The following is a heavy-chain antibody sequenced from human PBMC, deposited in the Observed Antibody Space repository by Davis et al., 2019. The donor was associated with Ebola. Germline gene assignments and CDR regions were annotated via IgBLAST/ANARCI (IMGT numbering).Heavy chain of an antibody. CDR1: TGSISSYY. D-gene: IGHD5-12*01. CDR3: ARDQWLRGYYYGMDV. J-gene: IGHJ6*02. Sequence: SQTLSPTCPLSTGSISSYYWSWIRQPPGKGLEWIGYIYYSGSTNYNPSLKSRVTISVDTSKNQFSLKLSSVTAADTAVYYCARDQWLRGYYYGMDVWGQGTTVTVSS. V-gene: IGHV4-59*01. CDR2: IYYSGST.